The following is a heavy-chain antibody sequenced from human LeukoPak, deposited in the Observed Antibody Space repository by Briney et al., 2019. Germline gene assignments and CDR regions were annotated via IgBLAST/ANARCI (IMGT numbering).Heavy chain of an antibody. D-gene: IGHD2/OR15-2a*01. Sequence: GGSLRLSCLASGFGFNSYTMNWVREAPGKGLEWVSTISPVSSYTWYAESVKGRFTISRDNPKNSLYLQMDSLRAEDTAVYYCVRDVSRRIGMDVWGQGTTVTVYS. CDR2: ISPVSSYT. V-gene: IGHV3-21*01. CDR3: VRDVSRRIGMDV. CDR1: GFGFNSYT. J-gene: IGHJ6*02.